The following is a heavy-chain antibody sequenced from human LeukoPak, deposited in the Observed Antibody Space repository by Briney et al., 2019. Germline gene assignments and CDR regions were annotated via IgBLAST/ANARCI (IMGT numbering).Heavy chain of an antibody. J-gene: IGHJ4*02. CDR3: ARTTTFAPHFDY. V-gene: IGHV3-66*01. CDR2: IYSGGTT. CDR1: GFTVSSNY. Sequence: GGSLRLSCAASGFTVSSNYVSGVRQAPGKGLEWVSVIYSGGTTYYADSVKGRFTNSKENSKNTLYLQMNSRRAEDTAVYYCARTTTFAPHFDYWGQGTLVTVSS. D-gene: IGHD1-1*01.